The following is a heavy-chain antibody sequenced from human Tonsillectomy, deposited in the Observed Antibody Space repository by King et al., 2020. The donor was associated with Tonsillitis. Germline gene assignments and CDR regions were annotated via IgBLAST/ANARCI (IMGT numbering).Heavy chain of an antibody. V-gene: IGHV1-69*14. CDR3: VRASGYSGYEFSDY. D-gene: IGHD5-12*01. CDR2: IIPIYGTT. Sequence: QLVQSGAEVKKPGSSVKVSCKASGGTFNSYAISWVRQAPGQGLEWMGGIIPIYGTTNYAQKFQGRVTITADRSASTAYMDLSSLRSDDTAVYYCVRASGYSGYEFSDYWGQGTLVTVSS. J-gene: IGHJ4*02. CDR1: GGTFNSYA.